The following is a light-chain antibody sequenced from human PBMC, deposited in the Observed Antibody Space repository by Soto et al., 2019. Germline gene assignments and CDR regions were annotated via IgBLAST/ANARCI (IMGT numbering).Light chain of an antibody. CDR2: EGS. Sequence: QSVLTQPASVSGSPGQSITISCTGTSSDVGSYNLVSWYQHHPGKAPKLIIYEGSKRPSGISNRFSGSKSGNTASLTISGLQAEDEADYYCCSYAGSSTPSYVFGSGTKV. V-gene: IGLV2-23*01. J-gene: IGLJ1*01. CDR3: CSYAGSSTPSYV. CDR1: SSDVGSYNL.